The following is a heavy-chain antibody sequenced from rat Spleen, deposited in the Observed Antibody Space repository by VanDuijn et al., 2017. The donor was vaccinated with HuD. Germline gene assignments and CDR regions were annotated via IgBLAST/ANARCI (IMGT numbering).Heavy chain of an antibody. V-gene: IGHV5-25*01. D-gene: IGHD1-11*01. CDR1: GFAFSNYY. CDR3: AARGFTPRDNFDY. J-gene: IGHJ2*01. CDR2: ISAGGGNT. Sequence: EVQLVESGGGLVQPGRSLKLSCAASGFAFSNYYMAWVRQAPKKGLEWVATISAGGGNTYYVDSVKGRFTISRDNAKNTLTLQMNSLRSEDTATYFCAARGFTPRDNFDYWGQGVMVTVSS.